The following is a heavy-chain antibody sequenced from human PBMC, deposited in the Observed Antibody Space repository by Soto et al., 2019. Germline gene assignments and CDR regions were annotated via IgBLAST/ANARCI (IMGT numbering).Heavy chain of an antibody. D-gene: IGHD3-3*01. CDR3: ARDHYDFWSGYRNWFDP. Sequence: PSETLSLTCTVSGGSISSYYWSWIRQPPGKGLEWIGYIYYSGSTNYNPSLKSRVTISVDTSKNQFSLKLSSVTAADTAVYYCARDHYDFWSGYRNWFDPWGQGTLVTVSS. CDR1: GGSISSYY. V-gene: IGHV4-59*01. CDR2: IYYSGST. J-gene: IGHJ5*02.